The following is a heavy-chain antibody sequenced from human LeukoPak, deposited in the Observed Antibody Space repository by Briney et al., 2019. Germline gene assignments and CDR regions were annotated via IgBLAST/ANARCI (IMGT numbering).Heavy chain of an antibody. V-gene: IGHV1-46*01. J-gene: IGHJ5*02. CDR1: GYTFTSYY. CDR2: INPSGGST. CDR3: ARGGSSRSGWPGMPFDP. D-gene: IGHD6-19*01. Sequence: ASVKVSCKASGYTFTSYYMHWVRQAPGQGLEWMGIINPSGGSTSYAQKFQGRVTMTRDTSTSTAYMELSSLRSEDTAVYYCARGGSSRSGWPGMPFDPWGQGTLVTVSS.